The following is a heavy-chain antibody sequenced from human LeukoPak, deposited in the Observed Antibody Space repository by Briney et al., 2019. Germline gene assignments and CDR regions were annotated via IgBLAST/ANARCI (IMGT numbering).Heavy chain of an antibody. CDR3: ARDSRYSGSYHHWFDP. J-gene: IGHJ5*02. V-gene: IGHV3-21*01. Sequence: PGGSLRLSCAASGFTFSAYSINWVRQAPGRGLEWVSSISSSGTYIYYADSVKGRFTISRDNAKNSLSLQKNSLRAEDTAVYYCARDSRYSGSYHHWFDPWGQGTLVTVSS. CDR2: ISSSGTYI. CDR1: GFTFSAYS. D-gene: IGHD1-26*01.